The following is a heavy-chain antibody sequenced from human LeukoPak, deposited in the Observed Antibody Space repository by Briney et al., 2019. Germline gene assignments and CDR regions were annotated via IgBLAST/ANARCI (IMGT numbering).Heavy chain of an antibody. J-gene: IGHJ4*02. CDR3: ARDAVVVPAAIIDY. Sequence: ASVKVSCKASGYTFTSYGISWVRQAPGQGLEWMGWISAYNGNTNYAQKLQGRVTMTTGTSTSTAYMELRSLRSDDTAVYYCARDAVVVPAAIIDYWGQGTLVTVSS. CDR2: ISAYNGNT. CDR1: GYTFTSYG. D-gene: IGHD2-2*02. V-gene: IGHV1-18*01.